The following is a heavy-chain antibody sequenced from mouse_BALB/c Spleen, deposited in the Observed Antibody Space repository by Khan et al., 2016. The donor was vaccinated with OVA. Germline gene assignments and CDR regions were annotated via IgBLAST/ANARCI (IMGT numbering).Heavy chain of an antibody. J-gene: IGHJ3*01. Sequence: QVQLKESGPGLVAPSQTLSITCTVSGFSLTGFVINWVRQPPGKVLECLGMIWGDGSTDYNSALKSRLSISKDTSKSQVFLKMNSLQTDDTARYYCARELRIGGFAYWGQGNLVTVSA. CDR3: ARELRIGGFAY. V-gene: IGHV2-6-7*01. D-gene: IGHD1-1*01. CDR2: IWGDGST. CDR1: GFSLTGFV.